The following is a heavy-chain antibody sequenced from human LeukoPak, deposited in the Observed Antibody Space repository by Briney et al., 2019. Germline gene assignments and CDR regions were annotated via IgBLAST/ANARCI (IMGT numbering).Heavy chain of an antibody. CDR2: IKGDGITT. CDR3: ARDGLRYCSGGSCYSDLFDY. CDR1: GLTFHNTW. Sequence: GGSLRLSCAASGLTFHNTWMHWIRQAPGKGLVWVSRIKGDGITTTYADSVKGRFTISRDNSKNTLFLQMNSLRAEDTAVYYCARDGLRYCSGGSCYSDLFDYWGQGTLVTVSS. J-gene: IGHJ4*02. D-gene: IGHD2-15*01. V-gene: IGHV3-74*01.